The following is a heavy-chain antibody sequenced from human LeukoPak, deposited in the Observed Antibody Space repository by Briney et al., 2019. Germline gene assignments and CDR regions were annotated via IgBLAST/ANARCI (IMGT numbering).Heavy chain of an antibody. Sequence: GGSLRLSCAASGFTFSSYAMSWVRQAPGKGLEWVSSISGSGGSTYYADSVKGRFTISRDNSKNTLYLQMNSLRAEDTAVYYCAKDSSSSWGWDYYYYMDVWGKGTTVTVSS. D-gene: IGHD6-6*01. V-gene: IGHV3-23*01. CDR1: GFTFSSYA. CDR2: ISGSGGST. CDR3: AKDSSSSWGWDYYYYMDV. J-gene: IGHJ6*03.